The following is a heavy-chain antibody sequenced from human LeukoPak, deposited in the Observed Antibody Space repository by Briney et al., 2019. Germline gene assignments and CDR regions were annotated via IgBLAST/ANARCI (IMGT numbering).Heavy chain of an antibody. J-gene: IGHJ5*02. CDR1: GGSISSSSYY. Sequence: SETLSLTCTVSGGSISSSSYYWGWIRQPPGKGLEWIGSIYYSGSTYYNPSLKSRVTISVDTSKNQFSLKLSSVTAADTAVYYCARSTMVRGVGRHNWFDPWGQGTLVTVSS. D-gene: IGHD3-10*01. V-gene: IGHV4-39*01. CDR2: IYYSGST. CDR3: ARSTMVRGVGRHNWFDP.